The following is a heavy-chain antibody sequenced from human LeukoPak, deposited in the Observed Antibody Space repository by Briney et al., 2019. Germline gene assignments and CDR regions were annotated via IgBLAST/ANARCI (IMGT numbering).Heavy chain of an antibody. Sequence: SETLSLTCTVSGGSIGSYYWSWIRQPPGKGLEWIGYIYYSGSTNYNPSLKSRVTISVGTSKNQFSLKLSSVTAADTAVYYCARGQTGTDDYWGQGTLVTVSS. CDR3: ARGQTGTDDY. CDR1: GGSIGSYY. J-gene: IGHJ4*02. V-gene: IGHV4-59*01. D-gene: IGHD1-1*01. CDR2: IYYSGST.